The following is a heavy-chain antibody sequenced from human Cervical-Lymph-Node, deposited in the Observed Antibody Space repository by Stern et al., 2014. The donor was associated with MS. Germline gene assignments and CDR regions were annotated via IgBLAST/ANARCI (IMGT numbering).Heavy chain of an antibody. D-gene: IGHD7-27*01. CDR3: AKALWGFYYYGMDV. Sequence: VQLVESGGGVVQPGRSLRLSCAASGFTFSSYGMHWVRQAPGTGLAWVAVISYDGSNKYYADSVKGRFTISRDNSKNTLYLQMNSLRAEDTAVYYCAKALWGFYYYGMDVWGQGTTVTVSS. V-gene: IGHV3-30*18. CDR1: GFTFSSYG. J-gene: IGHJ6*02. CDR2: ISYDGSNK.